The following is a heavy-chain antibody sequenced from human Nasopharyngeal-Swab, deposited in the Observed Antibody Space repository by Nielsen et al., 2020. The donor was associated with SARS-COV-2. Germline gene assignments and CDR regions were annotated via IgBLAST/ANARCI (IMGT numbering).Heavy chain of an antibody. CDR3: ARDRYLIPSAAGKDY. CDR1: GYTFTSYY. J-gene: IGHJ4*02. CDR2: INPSGGST. Sequence: ASVKVSCKASGYTFTSYYMHWVRQAPGQGLEWMGIINPSGGSTSYAQKFQGRVTMTRDTSTNTVYMELSSLRSEDTAVYYCARDRYLIPSAAGKDYWGQGTLVTVSS. D-gene: IGHD6-13*01. V-gene: IGHV1-46*01.